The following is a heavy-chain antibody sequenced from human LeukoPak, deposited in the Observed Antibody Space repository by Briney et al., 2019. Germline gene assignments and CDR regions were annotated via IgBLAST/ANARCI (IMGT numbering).Heavy chain of an antibody. J-gene: IGHJ4*02. CDR1: GGSISSYY. Sequence: SETLSLTCTVSGGSISSYYWSWIRQPPGKGLEWIGYIYYSGSTNYNPSLKSRVTISVDTSKNQFSLKLSSVTAADTAVYYCARSSIKRGYSGYDSDYWGQGTLVTVSS. CDR3: ARSSIKRGYSGYDSDY. V-gene: IGHV4-59*12. D-gene: IGHD5-12*01. CDR2: IYYSGST.